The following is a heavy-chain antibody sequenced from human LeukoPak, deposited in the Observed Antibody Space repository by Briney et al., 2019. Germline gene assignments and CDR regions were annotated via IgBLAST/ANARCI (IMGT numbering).Heavy chain of an antibody. D-gene: IGHD5-18*01. V-gene: IGHV4-59*01. CDR1: GDSITGYY. J-gene: IGHJ4*02. Sequence: PSEALSLTCTVSGDSITGYYWTWARQPPGKGLEWIGYVYHTGTSNYNPSVRSRITMSVDTSKNQYSMKLTSVTAADTAVYFCARALDTWSALDYWGLGTLVTVSS. CDR2: VYHTGTS. CDR3: ARALDTWSALDY.